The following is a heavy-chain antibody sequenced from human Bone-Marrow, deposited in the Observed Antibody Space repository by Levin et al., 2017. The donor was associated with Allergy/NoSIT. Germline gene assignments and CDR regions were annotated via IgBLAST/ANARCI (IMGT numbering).Heavy chain of an antibody. D-gene: IGHD1-26*01. CDR1: GFSFTTFW. J-gene: IGHJ4*02. Sequence: PGESLKISCAASGFSFTTFWMTWVRQAPGKGLEWVATINQDGSEKNYVGSVKGRFTISRDNANNSMHLHMNSLRVEDTAVYYCARGGRSGTFDFWGQGNLVTVSS. CDR2: INQDGSEK. CDR3: ARGGRSGTFDF. V-gene: IGHV3-7*01.